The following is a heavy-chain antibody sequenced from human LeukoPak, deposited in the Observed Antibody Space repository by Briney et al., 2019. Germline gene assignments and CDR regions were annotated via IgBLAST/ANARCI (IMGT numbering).Heavy chain of an antibody. D-gene: IGHD5-18*01. CDR1: GGSISSYY. CDR3: ARQPAATAAFDI. J-gene: IGHJ3*02. Sequence: SETLSLTCTVSGGSISSYYWRWIRQPPGKGLEWIAYVHNNGETKHNPSLKSRDTISVDTPNNQISLRLSSVTAADTAMYYCARQPAATAAFDIWGLGTMVTVSS. CDR2: VHNNGET. V-gene: IGHV4-59*08.